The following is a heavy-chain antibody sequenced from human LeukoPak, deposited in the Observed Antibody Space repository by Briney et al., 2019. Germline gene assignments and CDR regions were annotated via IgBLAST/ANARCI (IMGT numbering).Heavy chain of an antibody. CDR3: ARRRTTNYYDY. Sequence: ASGKVSCKASGYIFMDYYLHWVRQAPGQGLEWMAWIGPNSGATKSAAKFQGRLTLTTDTSINTAYMELSSLTFDDMAVYYCARRRTTNYYDYWGQGTLVTVSS. CDR1: GYIFMDYY. D-gene: IGHD1-14*01. J-gene: IGHJ4*02. CDR2: IGPNSGAT. V-gene: IGHV1-2*02.